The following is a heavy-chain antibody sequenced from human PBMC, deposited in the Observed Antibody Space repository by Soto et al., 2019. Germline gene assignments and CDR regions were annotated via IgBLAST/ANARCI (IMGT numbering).Heavy chain of an antibody. CDR1: GFTFSSYS. CDR3: ASRYSSSHYYYYYMDV. D-gene: IGHD6-6*01. J-gene: IGHJ6*03. CDR2: ISSSSSYI. V-gene: IGHV3-21*01. Sequence: GGSLRLSCAASGFTFSSYSMNWVRQAPGKGLEWVSSISSSSSYIYYADSVKGRFTISRDNAKNSLYLQMNSLRAEDTAVYYCASRYSSSHYYYYYMDVWGKGTTVTVSS.